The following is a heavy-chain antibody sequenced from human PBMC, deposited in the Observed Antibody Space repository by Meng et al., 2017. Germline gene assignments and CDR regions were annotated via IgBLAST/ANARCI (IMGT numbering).Heavy chain of an antibody. D-gene: IGHD6-6*01. CDR1: GGSFSGYY. Sequence: QVQPPQWGAGLLKPSETLSLTCAVYGGSFSGYYWSWIRQSPGKGLEWIGEINHSGSTNYNPSLKSRVTISVDTSKNQFSLKLSSVTAADTAVYYCARRRGGSSDWFDPWGQGTLVTVSS. J-gene: IGHJ5*02. CDR2: INHSGST. CDR3: ARRRGGSSDWFDP. V-gene: IGHV4-34*01.